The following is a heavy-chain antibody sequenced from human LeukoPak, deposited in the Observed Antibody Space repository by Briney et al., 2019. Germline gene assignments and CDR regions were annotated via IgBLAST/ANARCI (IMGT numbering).Heavy chain of an antibody. CDR2: IYYSGST. V-gene: IGHV4-39*01. D-gene: IGHD3-22*01. Sequence: SETLSLTCTVSGGSISSSSYYWGWIRQPPGKGLEWIGSIYYSGSTYYNPSLKSRVTISVDTSKNQFSLKLSSVTAADTAVYYCARPTYYYDSSGYSHLYYFDYWGQGTLVTVSS. J-gene: IGHJ4*02. CDR3: ARPTYYYDSSGYSHLYYFDY. CDR1: GGSISSSSYY.